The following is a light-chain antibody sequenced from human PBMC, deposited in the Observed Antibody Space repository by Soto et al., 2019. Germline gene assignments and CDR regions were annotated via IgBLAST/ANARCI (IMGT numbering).Light chain of an antibody. J-gene: IGKJ4*02. V-gene: IGKV1-5*01. CDR3: QQHDSYRS. CDR1: QSISTC. CDR2: EAS. Sequence: DIQMTQSPSNLSASLGYRVTITCRASQSISTCLAWYQHKPGKAPSLLSYEASILERGVPSRFSGSGSGTEFTLTSTYLQDDDFTTYDGQQHDSYRSFGLGTRVET.